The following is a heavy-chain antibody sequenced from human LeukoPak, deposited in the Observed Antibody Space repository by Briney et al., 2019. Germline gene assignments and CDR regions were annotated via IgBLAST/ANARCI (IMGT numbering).Heavy chain of an antibody. CDR2: IYSGGST. CDR3: ARDYQWLAHY. D-gene: IGHD6-19*01. Sequence: PGGSLRRSCAASGFTVSSNYMSWVRQAPGKGLEWVSVIYSGGSTYYADSVRGRFTISRDNSKNTLYLQMNSLRVEDTAVYYCARDYQWLAHYWGQGTLVTVSS. J-gene: IGHJ4*02. CDR1: GFTVSSNY. V-gene: IGHV3-66*01.